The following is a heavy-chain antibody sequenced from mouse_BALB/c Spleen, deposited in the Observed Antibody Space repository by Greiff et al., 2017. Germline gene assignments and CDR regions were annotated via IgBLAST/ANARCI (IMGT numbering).Heavy chain of an antibody. CDR1: GYTFTSYW. CDR2: INPSTGYT. J-gene: IGHJ2*01. Sequence: VQLQQSGAELAKPGASVKMSCKASGYTFTSYWMHWVKQRPGQGLEWIGYINPSTGYTDYNQKFKGKATLTADKSSSTAYMQLSSLTSEDSAVYNCARAGRGYFDYWGQGTTLTVSS. CDR3: ARAGRGYFDY. V-gene: IGHV1-7*01. D-gene: IGHD4-1*01.